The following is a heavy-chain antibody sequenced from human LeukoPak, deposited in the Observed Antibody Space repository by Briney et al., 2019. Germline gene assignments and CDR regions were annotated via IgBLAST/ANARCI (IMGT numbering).Heavy chain of an antibody. Sequence: GGSLRLSCAGSGFTFSGSAMHWIRQSPGKGLEWVGRIRSKANDHATAYAASVRGRFTISRDDSENTAYLQMNSLKTEDTAIYYCTRRLMTTVNDYWGQGTLVTVSS. J-gene: IGHJ4*02. D-gene: IGHD4-17*01. V-gene: IGHV3-73*01. CDR2: IRSKANDHAT. CDR3: TRRLMTTVNDY. CDR1: GFTFSGSA.